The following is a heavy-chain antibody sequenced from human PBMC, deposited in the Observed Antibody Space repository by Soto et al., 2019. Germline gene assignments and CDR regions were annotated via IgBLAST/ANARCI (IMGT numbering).Heavy chain of an antibody. Sequence: GASVKVSCKASGYTFTSYYMHWVRQAPGQGLEWMGIINPSGGSTSYAQKFQGRVTMTRDTSTSTVYMELGSLRSEDTAVYYCARVEPNGYSYDYWGQGTLVTVSS. CDR1: GYTFTSYY. CDR2: INPSGGST. D-gene: IGHD3-22*01. CDR3: ARVEPNGYSYDY. J-gene: IGHJ4*02. V-gene: IGHV1-46*03.